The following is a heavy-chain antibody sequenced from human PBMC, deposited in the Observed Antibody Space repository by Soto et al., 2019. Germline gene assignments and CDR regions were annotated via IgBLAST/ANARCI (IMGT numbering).Heavy chain of an antibody. CDR1: GYSMTSGFY. CDR3: ARERSFMRPTVWFEP. D-gene: IGHD4-4*01. CDR2: VYHSGAT. Sequence: PSETLSLTCAVSGYSMTSGFYWAWIRQPPGKGLEWIGSVYHSGATYYNSSLQGRVSISVDTSKNHFSLKLISVTAADTGTYYCARERSFMRPTVWFEPWGHGTQVTVSS. V-gene: IGHV4-38-2*02. J-gene: IGHJ5*02.